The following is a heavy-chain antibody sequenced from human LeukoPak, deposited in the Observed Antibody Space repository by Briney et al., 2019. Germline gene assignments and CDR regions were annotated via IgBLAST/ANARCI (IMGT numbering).Heavy chain of an antibody. D-gene: IGHD2-15*01. CDR1: GYTFTSYG. J-gene: IGHJ4*02. V-gene: IGHV1-18*01. CDR2: ISAYNGNT. CDR3: ARDFEGYCSGGSCSTPDY. Sequence: GASVKVSCKASGYTFTSYGISWVRQAPGQGLEWMGWISAYNGNTNYAQKLQGRVTMTTDTSTSTAYMELRSLRSDDTAVYYCARDFEGYCSGGSCSTPDYWGQGTLVTVSS.